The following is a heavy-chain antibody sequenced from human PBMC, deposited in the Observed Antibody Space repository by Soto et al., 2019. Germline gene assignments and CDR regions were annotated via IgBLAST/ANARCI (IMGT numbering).Heavy chain of an antibody. CDR1: GGTFGNHA. CDR2: IIPVLGVG. CDR3: AREAEYTYGYVFDY. V-gene: IGHV1-69*09. D-gene: IGHD5-18*01. J-gene: IGHJ4*02. Sequence: QVQLVQSGAEVKKPGSSVKVSCKASGGTFGNHAISWVRQAPGQGLEWLGGIIPVLGVGDNAQNFQGRVTITAALSTSTAYLELSSLRSEDTALYYCAREAEYTYGYVFDYWGQGTLVTVSS.